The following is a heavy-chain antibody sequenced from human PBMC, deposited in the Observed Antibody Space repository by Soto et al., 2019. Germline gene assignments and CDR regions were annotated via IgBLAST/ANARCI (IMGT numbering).Heavy chain of an antibody. CDR3: ARDPMGGDYDFWSGYYSDYYYYGMDV. Sequence: ASVKVSCKASGYTFTSYGISWVRQAPGQGLEWMGWISAYNGNTNYAQKLQGRVTMTTDTSTSTAYMERRSLRSDDTAVYYCARDPMGGDYDFWSGYYSDYYYYGMDVWGQGTTVTVSS. J-gene: IGHJ6*02. D-gene: IGHD3-3*01. CDR2: ISAYNGNT. CDR1: GYTFTSYG. V-gene: IGHV1-18*01.